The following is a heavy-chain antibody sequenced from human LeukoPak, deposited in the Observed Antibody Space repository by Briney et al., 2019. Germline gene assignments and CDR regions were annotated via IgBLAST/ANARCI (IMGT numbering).Heavy chain of an antibody. Sequence: SETLSLTCTVSGGSISSDSYYWGWIRQPPGKGLEWIGSIYHSGSTNYNPSLKSRVTISVDKSKNQFSLMLRSVTAADTAVYYCARPLSLGYCSGGSCYGRGAWFDRWGQGTLVTVSS. CDR3: ARPLSLGYCSGGSCYGRGAWFDR. V-gene: IGHV4-39*07. CDR2: IYHSGST. CDR1: GGSISSDSYY. D-gene: IGHD2-15*01. J-gene: IGHJ5*02.